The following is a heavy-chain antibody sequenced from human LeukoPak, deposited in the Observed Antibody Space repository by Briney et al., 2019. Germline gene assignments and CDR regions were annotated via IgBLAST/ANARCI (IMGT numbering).Heavy chain of an antibody. CDR1: GASISSYY. D-gene: IGHD6-13*01. CDR2: IFYTGAT. V-gene: IGHV4-59*08. J-gene: IGHJ4*02. Sequence: SETLSLTCTVSGASISSYYWSWIRQPPGQGLEWIGYIFYTGATNHDPSLNSRVTISVDTSKNQFSLKLSSVTAADTAVYYCARHTSYGYSSTWTYYFDYWGQGTLVTVSS. CDR3: ARHTSYGYSSTWTYYFDY.